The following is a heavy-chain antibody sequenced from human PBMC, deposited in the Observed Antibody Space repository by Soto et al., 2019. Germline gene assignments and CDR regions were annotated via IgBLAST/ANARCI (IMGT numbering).Heavy chain of an antibody. V-gene: IGHV4-61*08. CDR2: ISYSGST. CDR3: ARGTSWQLPFDY. CDR1: GASISYGGFS. Sequence: PSETLSLTCTVFGASISYGGFSWSWIRQPPGKRLEWIGYISYSGSTDYNPSLKSRVTISGDTSKNQFSLKVSSVTAADTAVYYCARGTSWQLPFDYWGQGTLVTVSS. J-gene: IGHJ4*02. D-gene: IGHD6-13*01.